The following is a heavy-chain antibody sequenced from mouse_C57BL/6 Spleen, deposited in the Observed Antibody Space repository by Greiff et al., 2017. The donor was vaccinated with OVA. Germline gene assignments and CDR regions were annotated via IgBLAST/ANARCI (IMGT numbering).Heavy chain of an antibody. CDR1: GYTFTDYY. Sequence: EVQLQQSGPELVKPGASVKISCKASGYTFTDYYMNWVKQSHGKSLEWIGDINPNNGGTSYNQKFKGKATLTVDKSSSTAYMELRSLTSEDSAVYYCARKGFTTVVEGGAMDYWGQGTSVTVSS. CDR2: INPNNGGT. CDR3: ARKGFTTVVEGGAMDY. J-gene: IGHJ4*01. V-gene: IGHV1-26*01. D-gene: IGHD1-1*01.